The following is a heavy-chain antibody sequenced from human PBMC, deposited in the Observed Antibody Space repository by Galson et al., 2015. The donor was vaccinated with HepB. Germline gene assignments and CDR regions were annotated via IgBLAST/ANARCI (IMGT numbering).Heavy chain of an antibody. CDR3: ARPVSSSSWSNAFDI. CDR2: IYPGDSDT. Sequence: QSGAEVKEPGESLKISCKGSGYSFTSYWIGWVRQMPGKGLEWMGIIYPGDSDTRYSPSFQGQVTISADKSISTAYLQWSSLKASDTAMYYCARPVSSSSWSNAFDIWGQGTMVTVSS. CDR1: GYSFTSYW. J-gene: IGHJ3*02. D-gene: IGHD6-13*01. V-gene: IGHV5-51*03.